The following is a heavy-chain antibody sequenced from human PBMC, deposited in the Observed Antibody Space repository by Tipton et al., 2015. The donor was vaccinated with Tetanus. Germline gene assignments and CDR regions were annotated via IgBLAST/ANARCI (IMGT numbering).Heavy chain of an antibody. CDR2: INSRSTSI. V-gene: IGHV3-21*01. D-gene: IGHD1-26*01. J-gene: IGHJ4*02. CDR1: GFTFKSYT. Sequence: SLRLSCAASGFTFKSYTLNWVRQAPGKGLEWVSTINSRSTSIYYADSVKGRFTVSRDNANNSVYLQMNSLRAEDTAIYYCARDPVLGSGTHWGRGTLVTVSS. CDR3: ARDPVLGSGTH.